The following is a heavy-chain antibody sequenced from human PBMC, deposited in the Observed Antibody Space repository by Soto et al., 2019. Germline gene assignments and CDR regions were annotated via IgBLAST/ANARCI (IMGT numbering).Heavy chain of an antibody. V-gene: IGHV4-4*02. D-gene: IGHD1-7*01. CDR2: MYHSGSP. Sequence: QVQLRQSGPGLVKPSGTLSLSCAVSGGSISSTNWWSWVRQSPGKGLEWIGEMYHSGSPTYNPSHTARASFTVDKSNNQCSLHPTHVPGADTPASYCSTLPPRMELAVLPAPPWGPGTLVT. J-gene: IGHJ4*02. CDR3: STLPPRMELAVLPAPP. CDR1: GGSISSTNW.